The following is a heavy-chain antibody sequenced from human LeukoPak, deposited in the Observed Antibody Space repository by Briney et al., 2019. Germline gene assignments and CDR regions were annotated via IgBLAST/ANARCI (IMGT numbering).Heavy chain of an antibody. V-gene: IGHV4-39*07. CDR3: ARDSRWELQFDY. Sequence: SETLSLTCTVSGGSISSSSYYWGWIRQPPGKGLEWIGSIYYSGSTYYNPSLKSRVTISVDTSKSQFSLKLSSVTAADTAVYYCARDSRWELQFDYWGQGTLVTVSS. J-gene: IGHJ4*02. CDR2: IYYSGST. D-gene: IGHD1-26*01. CDR1: GGSISSSSYY.